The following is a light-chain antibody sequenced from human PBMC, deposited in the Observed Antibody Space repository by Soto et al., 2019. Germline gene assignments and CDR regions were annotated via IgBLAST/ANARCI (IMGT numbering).Light chain of an antibody. J-gene: IGLJ1*01. V-gene: IGLV2-23*01. Sequence: QSVLTQPAYVSVSPGQSITISCTGTSSDVGSYNLVSWYQQHPGKAPKLMIYEGSKRPSGVSNRFSGSKSGNTASLTISGLQAEDEADYYCCSYAGSSTVFGTGTKVTVL. CDR2: EGS. CDR1: SSDVGSYNL. CDR3: CSYAGSSTV.